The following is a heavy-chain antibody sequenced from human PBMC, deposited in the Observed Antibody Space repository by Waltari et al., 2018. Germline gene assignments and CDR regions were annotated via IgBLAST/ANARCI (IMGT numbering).Heavy chain of an antibody. CDR3: AREYCSGGSCYYDY. CDR1: GGSISSYY. Sequence: QVQLQESGPGLVKPSETLSLTCTVSGGSISSYYWSWIRQPPGKGLEWIGYIYYSGSTNYNPSLESRVTISVDTSKNQFSLKLSSVTAADTAVYYCAREYCSGGSCYYDYWGQGTLVIVSS. J-gene: IGHJ4*02. CDR2: IYYSGST. D-gene: IGHD2-15*01. V-gene: IGHV4-59*01.